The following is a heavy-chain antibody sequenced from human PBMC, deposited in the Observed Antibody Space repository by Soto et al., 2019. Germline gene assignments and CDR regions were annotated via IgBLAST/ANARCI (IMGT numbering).Heavy chain of an antibody. CDR1: GYSVTSYW. J-gene: IGHJ4*02. V-gene: IGHV5-51*01. D-gene: IGHD5-12*01. Sequence: GDALKSSGKGCGYSVTSYWSGWVRQMPGKGLEWMGVIYPGDSDTRYSPSFQGQVTISADKSISTAYLQWSSLKASDTAMYYCARQFAVATFDYWGQGTLVTVSS. CDR3: ARQFAVATFDY. CDR2: IYPGDSDT.